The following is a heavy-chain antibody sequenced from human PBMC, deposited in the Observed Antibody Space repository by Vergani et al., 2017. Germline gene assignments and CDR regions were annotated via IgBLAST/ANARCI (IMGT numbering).Heavy chain of an antibody. V-gene: IGHV4-34*01. Sequence: QVQLQQWGAGLLKPSETLSLTCAVYGGSFSGYYWSWIRQPPGKGLEWIGEINHSGSTNYNPSLKSRVPISVDTSQNQFSLKLSSVTAADTAVYYCARGKVVVVAATYYYYYYMDVWGKGTTVTVSS. CDR3: ARGKVVVVAATYYYYYYMDV. D-gene: IGHD2-15*01. CDR2: INHSGST. CDR1: GGSFSGYY. J-gene: IGHJ6*03.